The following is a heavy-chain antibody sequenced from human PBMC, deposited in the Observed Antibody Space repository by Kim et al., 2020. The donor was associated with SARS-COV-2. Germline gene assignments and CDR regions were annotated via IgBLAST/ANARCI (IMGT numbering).Heavy chain of an antibody. D-gene: IGHD4-17*01. Sequence: ASVKVSCKASGYTFTGYHIHWVRQAPGQGLEWMGRINGNSGATNYAQKFQGRVTMTRDTSISTAYMELTRLTSDDTAVYYCVRDHDYDDPESNYWGQGTL. V-gene: IGHV1-2*06. CDR2: INGNSGAT. J-gene: IGHJ4*02. CDR3: VRDHDYDDPESNY. CDR1: GYTFTGYH.